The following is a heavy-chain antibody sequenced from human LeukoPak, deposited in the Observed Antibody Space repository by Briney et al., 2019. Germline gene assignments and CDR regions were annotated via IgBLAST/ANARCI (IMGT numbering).Heavy chain of an antibody. V-gene: IGHV3-21*01. CDR3: ARFYYYDSSGYYFPPYFDY. Sequence: GGSLRLSCAASGFTFSSYSMNWVCQAPGKGLEWVSSISSSSSYIYYADSVKGRFTISRDNAKNSLYLQMNSLRAEDTAVYYCARFYYYDSSGYYFPPYFDYWGQGALVTVSS. CDR2: ISSSSSYI. J-gene: IGHJ4*02. D-gene: IGHD3-22*01. CDR1: GFTFSSYS.